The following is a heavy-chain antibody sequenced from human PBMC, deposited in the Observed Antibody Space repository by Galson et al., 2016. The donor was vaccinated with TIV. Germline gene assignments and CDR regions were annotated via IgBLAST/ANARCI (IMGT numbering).Heavy chain of an antibody. Sequence: SVKVSCKASGYTFSNYGFGWVRQAPGQGLEWMGWISTYNGNTKYAQKFQGRVTLTTETSTSTASMELRGLTSDDTAMFYCARAAGTWNDVPFDYWGQGTLVTVSS. V-gene: IGHV1-18*01. CDR1: GYTFSNYG. D-gene: IGHD1-1*01. CDR2: ISTYNGNT. CDR3: ARAAGTWNDVPFDY. J-gene: IGHJ4*02.